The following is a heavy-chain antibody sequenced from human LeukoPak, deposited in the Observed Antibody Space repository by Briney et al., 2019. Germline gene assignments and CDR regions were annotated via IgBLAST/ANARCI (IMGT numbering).Heavy chain of an antibody. D-gene: IGHD3-10*01. CDR1: GFTFSSYA. V-gene: IGHV3-23*01. CDR2: NSGSGGST. Sequence: GGSLRLSCAASGFTFSSYAMSWVRQAPGKGLEWVSANSGSGGSTYYADSVKGRFTISRDNSKNTLYLQMNSLRAEDTAVYYCAKAPIRGVASSLTPLFDYWGQGTLVTVSS. CDR3: AKAPIRGVASSLTPLFDY. J-gene: IGHJ4*02.